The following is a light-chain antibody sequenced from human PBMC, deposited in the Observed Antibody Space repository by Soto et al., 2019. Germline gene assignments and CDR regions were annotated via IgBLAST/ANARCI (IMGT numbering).Light chain of an antibody. Sequence: QSVLTQHASVSGSPGQSTTISCTGTSSDVGSYNLVSWYQQHPGKAPKLMIYEGSKRPSGVSNRFSGSKSGNTASLTISGLQAEDEADYYCCSYAGSSTFVVFGGGTKLTVL. J-gene: IGLJ2*01. CDR1: SSDVGSYNL. V-gene: IGLV2-23*03. CDR2: EGS. CDR3: CSYAGSSTFVV.